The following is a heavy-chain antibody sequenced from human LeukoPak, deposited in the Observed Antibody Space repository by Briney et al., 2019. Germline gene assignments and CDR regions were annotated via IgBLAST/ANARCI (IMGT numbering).Heavy chain of an antibody. CDR2: IRYDGSNK. J-gene: IGHJ6*03. CDR1: GFTFSSYG. V-gene: IGHV3-30*02. Sequence: GGSLRLSCAASGFTFSSYGMHWVRQAPGKGLEWVALIRYDGSNKYYADSVKGRFTISRDNSKNTLYLQMNSLRAEDTAVYYCAKAVLDSSYMDVWGKGTTVTVSS. CDR3: AKAVLDSSYMDV.